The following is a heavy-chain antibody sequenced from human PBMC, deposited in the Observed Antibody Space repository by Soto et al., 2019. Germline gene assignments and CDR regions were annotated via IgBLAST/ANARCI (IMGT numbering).Heavy chain of an antibody. Sequence: QLQLQESGPGLVKTSETLSLTCTVSGGSIRSYGYYWGWIRQPPGKGLEWIGSIHDSGSTYYNPSLKSRLTISVDTSKNHFFLNLTSVTAADTAVYYCARRGSCYCQDYWGQGTLVTVSS. CDR1: GGSIRSYGYY. J-gene: IGHJ4*02. D-gene: IGHD2-15*01. V-gene: IGHV4-39*01. CDR2: IHDSGST. CDR3: ARRGSCYCQDY.